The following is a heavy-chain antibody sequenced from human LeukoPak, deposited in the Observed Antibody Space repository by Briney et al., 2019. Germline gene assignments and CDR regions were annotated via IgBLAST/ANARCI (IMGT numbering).Heavy chain of an antibody. J-gene: IGHJ3*02. CDR3: ARERALGYCSSTSCPKAFDI. CDR1: GYTFTGYY. Sequence: ASVKVSCKASGYTFTGYYMHWVRQAPGQGLEWMGWINPNSGGTNCAQKFQGRVTMTRDTSISTAYMELSRLRSDDTAVYYCARERALGYCSSTSCPKAFDIWGQGTMVTVSS. D-gene: IGHD2-2*01. CDR2: INPNSGGT. V-gene: IGHV1-2*02.